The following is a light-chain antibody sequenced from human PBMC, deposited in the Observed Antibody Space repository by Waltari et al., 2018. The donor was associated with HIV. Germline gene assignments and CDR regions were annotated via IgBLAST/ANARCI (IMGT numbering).Light chain of an antibody. CDR1: QNIYSY. V-gene: IGKV1-9*01. Sequence: DIQLTQSQSFLSASVGDRVTITCRASQNIYSYLAWYQQKPGRAPQVLIYATSTLQSGVPSRFSGSGSGTEFALTITNLQPDDFATYYCQQVNGYPLTFGGGTKLEIK. J-gene: IGKJ4*01. CDR3: QQVNGYPLT. CDR2: ATS.